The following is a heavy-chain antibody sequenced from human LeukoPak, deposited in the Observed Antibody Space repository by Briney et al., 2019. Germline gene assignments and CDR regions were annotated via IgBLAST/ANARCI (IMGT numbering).Heavy chain of an antibody. Sequence: GGSLRLSCAASGFTFSSYWMSWVRQAPGKGLEWVANIKQDGSEKYYVDSVKGRFTISRDNAKNSLYLQMNSLRAEDTAVYYCARGGSVVVPAATSYYYYYMDVWGKGTTVTVSS. J-gene: IGHJ6*03. CDR1: GFTFSSYW. CDR2: IKQDGSEK. V-gene: IGHV3-7*01. CDR3: ARGGSVVVPAATSYYYYYMDV. D-gene: IGHD2-2*01.